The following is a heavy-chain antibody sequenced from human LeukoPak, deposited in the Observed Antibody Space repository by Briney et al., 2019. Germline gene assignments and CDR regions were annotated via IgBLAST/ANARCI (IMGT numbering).Heavy chain of an antibody. Sequence: PSETLFLTCDVSGDSISSYYWSWIRQPAGKGLEWLGRIYPSGSANYNPSLKSRGTMSVDTSKNQFPLRLSSVTAADTAVYFCARDYNNWYFDLWGRGTLVTVSS. J-gene: IGHJ2*01. CDR1: GDSISSYY. D-gene: IGHD5-24*01. V-gene: IGHV4-4*07. CDR3: ARDYNNWYFDL. CDR2: IYPSGSA.